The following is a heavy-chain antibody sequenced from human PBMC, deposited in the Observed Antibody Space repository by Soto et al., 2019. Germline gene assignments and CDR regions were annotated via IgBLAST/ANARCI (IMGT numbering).Heavy chain of an antibody. CDR2: LSAYNGNT. J-gene: IGHJ6*02. CDR1: GYTFTRYG. CDR3: ARDPGDSWSGYSPVGDHSGMDV. Sequence: ASVKVSCKDSGYTFTRYGISWVRQAPGQGLEWMRWLSAYNGNTNYAQKLQGRVTMTTDTSTSTAYMELRRMRSDDTGVYCCARDPGDSWSGYSPVGDHSGMDVWGQGTTVNVSS. D-gene: IGHD3-3*01. V-gene: IGHV1-18*01.